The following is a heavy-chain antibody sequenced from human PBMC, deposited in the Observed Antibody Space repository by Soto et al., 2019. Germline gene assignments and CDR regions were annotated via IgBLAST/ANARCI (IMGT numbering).Heavy chain of an antibody. CDR3: ARGMVPGDYYYGMDV. CDR1: GGTFSSYA. CDR2: IIPIFGTA. D-gene: IGHD3-10*01. Sequence: SVKVSCKASGGTFSSYAISWARQAPGQGLEWMGGIIPIFGTANYAQKFQGRVTITADESTSTAYMELSSLRSEDTAVYYCARGMVPGDYYYGMDVWGQGTTVTVSS. J-gene: IGHJ6*02. V-gene: IGHV1-69*13.